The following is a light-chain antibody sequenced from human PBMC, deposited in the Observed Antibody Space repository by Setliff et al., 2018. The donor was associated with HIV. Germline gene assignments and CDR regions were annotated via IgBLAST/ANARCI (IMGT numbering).Light chain of an antibody. V-gene: IGLV2-11*01. CDR1: NSDVGAYNY. CDR2: EVN. CDR3: CSHAGSYTLV. J-gene: IGLJ2*01. Sequence: QSALTQPRSVSGSPGQSVAISCTGTNSDVGAYNYVSWYQQPPGKVPKLIIYEVNKRPSGVPDRFSGSKSGNAASLTISGLQADDEAGYYCCSHAGSYTLVFGGGTKVTVL.